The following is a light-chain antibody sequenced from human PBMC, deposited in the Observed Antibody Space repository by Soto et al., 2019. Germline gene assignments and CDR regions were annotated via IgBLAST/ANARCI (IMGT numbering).Light chain of an antibody. V-gene: IGKV3-11*01. CDR3: QQRSNWPPTWT. J-gene: IGKJ1*01. CDR2: DAS. Sequence: EIVLSQSPATLPLSPGERATLSGRPSQSVSSYLAWYQHKPGQAPRLLIYDASKRATGIPARFSGSGSGTDFTLTISSLEPEDFAVYYCQQRSNWPPTWTFGQGTKVEVK. CDR1: QSVSSY.